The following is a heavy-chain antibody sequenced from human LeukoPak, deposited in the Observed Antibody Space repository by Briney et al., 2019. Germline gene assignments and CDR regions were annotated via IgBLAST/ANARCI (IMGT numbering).Heavy chain of an antibody. J-gene: IGHJ4*02. D-gene: IGHD2-8*01. CDR3: TQMGRGKFDS. V-gene: IGHV3-21*01. CDR2: ISSSSSYI. CDR1: GFTFSSYS. Sequence: GGSLRLSCAASGFTFSSYSMNWVRQAPGKGLEWVSSISSSSSYIYYADSVKGRFTISRDNAKNSLYLQMNSLRAEDTAVYYCTQMGRGKFDSWGQGTLVTVST.